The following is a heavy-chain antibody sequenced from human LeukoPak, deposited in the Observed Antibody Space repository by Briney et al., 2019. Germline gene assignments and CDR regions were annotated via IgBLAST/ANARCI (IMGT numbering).Heavy chain of an antibody. CDR2: TYVDGNS. Sequence: GGSVRLSCAASVFTVSSTHIIWVRQAPWMGLKWVSATYVDGNSYYADSVKGRFIISRDFPKNTVYLQMNGLRVEDSALYYCARGGRGSAVVVAPRAFDIWGQGTMVAVSS. D-gene: IGHD2-15*01. CDR1: VFTVSSTH. V-gene: IGHV3-53*01. J-gene: IGHJ3*02. CDR3: ARGGRGSAVVVAPRAFDI.